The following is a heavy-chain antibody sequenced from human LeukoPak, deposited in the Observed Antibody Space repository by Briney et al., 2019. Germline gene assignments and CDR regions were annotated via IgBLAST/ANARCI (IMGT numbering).Heavy chain of an antibody. V-gene: IGHV3-43D*03. CDR2: ISWDGGST. Sequence: GGSLRLSCAASGFTFDDYAMHWVHHAPGKGLEWVSLISWDGGSTYYADSVKGRFTISRDNSKNSLYLQMNSLRAEDTALYYCAKDYYDILTGSNYYYYYMDVWGKGTTVTDSS. J-gene: IGHJ6*03. CDR3: AKDYYDILTGSNYYYYYMDV. CDR1: GFTFDDYA. D-gene: IGHD3-9*01.